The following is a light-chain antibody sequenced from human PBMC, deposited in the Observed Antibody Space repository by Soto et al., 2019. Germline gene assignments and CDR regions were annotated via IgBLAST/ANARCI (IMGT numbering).Light chain of an antibody. Sequence: QSVLTQPPSASGTPGQRVTISCSGSWSNIGSNFVDWYQQFPGTAPKLLIYRNNLRPSGVSDRFSASKSGTSASLAISGLRSEDEGDYYCAAWDGSLTTVVFGGRTKLTVL. J-gene: IGLJ2*01. CDR1: WSNIGSNF. CDR3: AAWDGSLTTVV. V-gene: IGLV1-47*01. CDR2: RNN.